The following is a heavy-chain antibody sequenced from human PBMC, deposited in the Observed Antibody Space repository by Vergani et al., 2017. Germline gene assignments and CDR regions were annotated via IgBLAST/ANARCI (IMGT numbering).Heavy chain of an antibody. CDR2: ISGSGGST. Sequence: EVQLLESGGGLVQPGGSLRLSCAASGFTFSSYAMSWVRQAPGKGLEWVSAISGSGGSTYYADSVKGRFTISRDNSKNTLYLQMNSLRAEDTAVYYCAKEASDYYDSSGYPLPFDYWGQGTLVTVSS. J-gene: IGHJ4*02. CDR1: GFTFSSYA. CDR3: AKEASDYYDSSGYPLPFDY. V-gene: IGHV3-23*01. D-gene: IGHD3-22*01.